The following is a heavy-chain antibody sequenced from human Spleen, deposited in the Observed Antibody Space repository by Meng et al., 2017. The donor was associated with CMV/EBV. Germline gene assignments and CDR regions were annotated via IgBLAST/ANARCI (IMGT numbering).Heavy chain of an antibody. V-gene: IGHV3-21*01. CDR1: GFTFNNYR. CDR3: ARVRCSGASCYFSDY. J-gene: IGHJ4*02. CDR2: IGTSSSYI. Sequence: GESLKISCAASGFTFNNYRMNWVRQAPGKGLEWVSTIGTSSSYIFYADSVKGRFTISRDNAKNSLNLQMDSLRAEDTAVYYCARVRCSGASCYFSDYWGQGTLVTVSS. D-gene: IGHD2-15*01.